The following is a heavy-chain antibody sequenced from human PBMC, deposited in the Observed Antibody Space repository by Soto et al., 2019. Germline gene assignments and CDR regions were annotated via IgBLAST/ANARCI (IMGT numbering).Heavy chain of an antibody. Sequence: EVQLVESGGGLVQPGGSLRLSCAASGFTFSSYWMSWVRQAPGKGLEWVANIKQDGSEKYYVDSVKGRFTISRDNAKNSLYLHMNRLRAEDTAVYYCARFEDFWSGWPFDYWGQGTLVTVSS. CDR2: IKQDGSEK. CDR1: GFTFSSYW. V-gene: IGHV3-7*01. J-gene: IGHJ4*02. CDR3: ARFEDFWSGWPFDY. D-gene: IGHD3-3*01.